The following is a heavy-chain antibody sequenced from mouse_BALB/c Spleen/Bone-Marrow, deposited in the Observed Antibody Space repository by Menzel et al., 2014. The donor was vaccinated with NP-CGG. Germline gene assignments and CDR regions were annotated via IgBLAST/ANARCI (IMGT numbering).Heavy chain of an antibody. CDR3: AIGLYGAMGY. D-gene: IGHD1-1*01. CDR2: INPRSGRT. J-gene: IGHJ4*01. CDR1: GYTFTSYW. V-gene: IGHV1S81*02. Sequence: VQLQQSGAELVKPGASVKLSCKASGYTFTSYWMYWVIQRPGQGLEWIGEINPRSGRTNYNEKFKNRAALTVDKSSSTAYMQLSSLPSEDSAVYYCAIGLYGAMGYWGQGTSVTVSS.